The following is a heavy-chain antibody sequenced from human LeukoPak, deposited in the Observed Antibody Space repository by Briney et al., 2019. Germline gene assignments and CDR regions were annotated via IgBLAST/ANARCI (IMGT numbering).Heavy chain of an antibody. Sequence: ASVKVSCKASGYSLTGYYMHWVRQAPGRGLEWMGWISPNSGGTNYAQKFRGRVTMTRDTSISTAYMELSRLTSDDTAVYYCARDLGGGSYSFEFDYWGQGTLVTVS. D-gene: IGHD1-26*01. CDR2: ISPNSGGT. CDR1: GYSLTGYY. V-gene: IGHV1-2*02. CDR3: ARDLGGGSYSFEFDY. J-gene: IGHJ4*02.